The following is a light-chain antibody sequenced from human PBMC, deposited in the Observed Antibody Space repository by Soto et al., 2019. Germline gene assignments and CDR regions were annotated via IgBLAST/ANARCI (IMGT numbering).Light chain of an antibody. CDR2: GAS. CDR1: QSAATN. Sequence: IVMTQSPATLSVSPGERATLSCSASQSAATNLAWYQQRPGQAPRLLISGASTRATGIPARFSGSGSGTEFPLTISSLQSEDFALYYCQQYHGGPSTFGGGTKVDIK. J-gene: IGKJ4*01. CDR3: QQYHGGPST. V-gene: IGKV3-15*01.